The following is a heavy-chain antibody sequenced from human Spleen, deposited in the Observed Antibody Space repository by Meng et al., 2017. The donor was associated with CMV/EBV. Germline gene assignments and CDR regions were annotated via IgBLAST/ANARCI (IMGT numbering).Heavy chain of an antibody. J-gene: IGHJ4*02. D-gene: IGHD2-2*01. CDR3: ARGGYCSAASCFPTRRLDS. CDR2: MKPSNGAT. V-gene: IGHV1-2*02. CDR1: TDYY. Sequence: TDYYLHWLRQAPGQGLEWMGWMKPSNGATTYAHNFQGRVTMTRDRSINTAYMDLIRLTSDDTAVYYCARGGYCSAASCFPTRRLDSWGQGTLVTVSS.